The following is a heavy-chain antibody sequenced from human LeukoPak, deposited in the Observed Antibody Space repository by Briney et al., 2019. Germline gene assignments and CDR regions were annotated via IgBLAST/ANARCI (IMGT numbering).Heavy chain of an antibody. Sequence: TSETLSLTCTVSGGSISSGDYYWSWLRQPPGKGLEWIGYIYYSGSTYYNPSLKSRVTISVDTSKNQFSLKLSSVTAADTAVYYCARGGGTIFGVGPIWGQGTLVTVSS. CDR1: GGSISSGDYY. J-gene: IGHJ4*02. CDR2: IYYSGST. CDR3: ARGGGTIFGVGPI. V-gene: IGHV4-30-4*02. D-gene: IGHD3-3*01.